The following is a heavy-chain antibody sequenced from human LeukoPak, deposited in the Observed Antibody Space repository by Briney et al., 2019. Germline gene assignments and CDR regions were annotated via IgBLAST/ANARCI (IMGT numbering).Heavy chain of an antibody. J-gene: IGHJ4*02. CDR2: ISYDGSNK. V-gene: IGHV3-30*18. CDR1: GFTFSNYG. Sequence: PGRSLRLSCAASGFTFSNYGMPWVRQTPGKGPEWVAVISYDGSNKYYADSVKGRITISRDISKNTLYLQMNSLRPEDTAVYYCAKDRSNNFDYWGQGTLVTVSS. CDR3: AKDRSNNFDY.